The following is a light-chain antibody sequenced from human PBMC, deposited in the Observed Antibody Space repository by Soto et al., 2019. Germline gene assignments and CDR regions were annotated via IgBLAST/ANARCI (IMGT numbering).Light chain of an antibody. CDR3: TSYTTGDTRA. Sequence: QSALTQPASVSGSPGQSITISCTGTTNDVGAYDYVSWYQHHPGKAPRLMIFDVSDRPSGVSNRFSGSKSGNTASLTISGLQAEDEADYYCTSYTTGDTRAFGGGTQLTVL. CDR2: DVS. V-gene: IGLV2-14*03. CDR1: TNDVGAYDY. J-gene: IGLJ2*01.